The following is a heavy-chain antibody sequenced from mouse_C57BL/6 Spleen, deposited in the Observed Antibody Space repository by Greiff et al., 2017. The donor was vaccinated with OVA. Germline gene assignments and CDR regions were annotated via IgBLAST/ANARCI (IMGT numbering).Heavy chain of an antibody. D-gene: IGHD1-1*01. CDR2: ISYDGSN. V-gene: IGHV3-6*01. Sequence: EVKLQESGPGLVKPSQSLSLTCSVTGYSITSGYYWNWIRQFPGNKLEWMGYISYDGSNNYNPSLKNRISITRDTSKNQFFLKLNSVTTEDTATYYCARDGDGSSPYYAMDYWGQGTSVTVSS. CDR3: ARDGDGSSPYYAMDY. CDR1: GYSITSGYY. J-gene: IGHJ4*01.